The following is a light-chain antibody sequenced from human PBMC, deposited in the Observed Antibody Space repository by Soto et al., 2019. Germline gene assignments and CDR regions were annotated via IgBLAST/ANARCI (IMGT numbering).Light chain of an antibody. V-gene: IGKV4-1*01. CDR3: QHYYNTPHT. CDR1: QSVLYSSNNKNY. J-gene: IGKJ4*01. CDR2: WAS. Sequence: EIGMSQSRSSLSVSLCESATINCKSSQSVLYSSNNKNYLSWYQQKPGQPPKLLFYWASTRESGVPDRFSGSGSGTDFTLTISSLQAEDVAIYYCQHYYNTPHTFGGGTKVDIK.